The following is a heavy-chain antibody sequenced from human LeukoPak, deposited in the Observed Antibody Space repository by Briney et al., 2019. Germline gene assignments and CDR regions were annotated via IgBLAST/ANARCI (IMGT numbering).Heavy chain of an antibody. D-gene: IGHD1-26*01. Sequence: GGSLRLSCAASGFTFSSYSMNWVRRAPGKGLEWVANIKQDGSDKYYVDSVKGRFTISRDNAKNSLYLQMNTLRAEDTAVYYCARGEGLGTTNGGYYFAYWGQGSLVIVSS. J-gene: IGHJ4*02. CDR3: ARGEGLGTTNGGYYFAY. CDR1: GFTFSSYS. CDR2: IKQDGSDK. V-gene: IGHV3-7*01.